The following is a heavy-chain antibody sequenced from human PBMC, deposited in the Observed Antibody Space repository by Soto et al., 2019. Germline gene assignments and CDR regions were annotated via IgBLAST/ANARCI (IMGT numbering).Heavy chain of an antibody. Sequence: ESGGGVVQPGRSLRLSCAASGFTFSSYGMHWVRPAPGKGLEWVAVISYDGSNKYYADSVKGRFTISRDKSKNTRYLQMNSLRAEDTAVYYCAKDQATVTTPFDYWGQGTLVTVSS. CDR2: ISYDGSNK. J-gene: IGHJ4*02. V-gene: IGHV3-30*18. D-gene: IGHD4-17*01. CDR3: AKDQATVTTPFDY. CDR1: GFTFSSYG.